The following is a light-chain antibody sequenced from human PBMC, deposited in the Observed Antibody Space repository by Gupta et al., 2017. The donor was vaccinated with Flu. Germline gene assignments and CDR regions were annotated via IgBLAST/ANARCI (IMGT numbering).Light chain of an antibody. CDR1: QSISTW. CDR2: KAS. CDR3: QQYNNYPRT. J-gene: IGKJ1*01. V-gene: IGKV1-5*03. Sequence: PSTLSASVGDRVTITCRASQSISTWLAWYQQKPGKAPKLLIYKASSLESGVPSRFSGSGSGTEFTLTISSLQPDDFATYYCQQYNNYPRTFGQGTKMEIK.